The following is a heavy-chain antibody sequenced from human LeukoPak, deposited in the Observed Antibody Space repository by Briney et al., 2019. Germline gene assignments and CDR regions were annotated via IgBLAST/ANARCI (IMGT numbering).Heavy chain of an antibody. J-gene: IGHJ3*02. CDR2: IYPGDPDT. D-gene: IGHD2-2*01. V-gene: IGHV5-51*01. CDR1: GYSFTSYW. CDR3: ASIVVVPAAIGPPDAFDI. Sequence: PGESLKISCKGSGYSFTSYWIGWVRQMPGKGLEWMGIIYPGDPDTRYSPSFQGQVTISADKSISTAYLQWSSLKASDTAMYYCASIVVVPAAIGPPDAFDIWGQGTMVTVSS.